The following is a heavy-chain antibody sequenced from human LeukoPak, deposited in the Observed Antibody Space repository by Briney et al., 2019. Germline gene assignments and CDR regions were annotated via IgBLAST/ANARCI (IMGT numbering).Heavy chain of an antibody. CDR2: ISAYNGNT. CDR1: GYTFTSYG. V-gene: IGHV1-18*01. J-gene: IGHJ5*02. D-gene: IGHD2-2*01. Sequence: ASVKVSCKASGYTFTSYGISWVRQAPGQGLEWMGWISAYNGNTNYAQKLQGRVTTTTDTSTSTAYMELRSLRSDDTAVYYCASTIPNLGYCSSTSCPYWFDPWGQGTLVTVSS. CDR3: ASTIPNLGYCSSTSCPYWFDP.